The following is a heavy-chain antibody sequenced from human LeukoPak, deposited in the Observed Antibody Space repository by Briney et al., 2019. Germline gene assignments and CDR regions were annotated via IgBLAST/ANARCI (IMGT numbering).Heavy chain of an antibody. CDR2: ISAYNGNT. V-gene: IGHV1-18*01. CDR3: ARYYGDYRYYYYYGMDV. J-gene: IGHJ6*02. D-gene: IGHD4-17*01. CDR1: GYTFTSYG. Sequence: ASVKVSCKASGYTFTSYGISWVRQAPGQGLEWMGWISAYNGNTNYAQKLQGRVTMTTDTSTSTAYMELRSLRSDDTAVYYCARYYGDYRYYYYYGMDVWGQGTTVTASS.